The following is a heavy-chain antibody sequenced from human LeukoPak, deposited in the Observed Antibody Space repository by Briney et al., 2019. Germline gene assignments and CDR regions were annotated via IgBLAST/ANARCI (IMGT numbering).Heavy chain of an antibody. CDR2: ISYDGSNK. J-gene: IGHJ3*02. CDR3: AKDYGSGSYFHDAFDI. CDR1: GFTFNSYG. D-gene: IGHD3-10*01. Sequence: PGGSLRLSCAASGFTFNSYGMHWVRQVPGKGLEWVAVISYDGSNKHYADSVKGRFSISRDNSKNTLYLQMNSLRAEDTAVYYCAKDYGSGSYFHDAFDIWGQGTMVTVSS. V-gene: IGHV3-30*18.